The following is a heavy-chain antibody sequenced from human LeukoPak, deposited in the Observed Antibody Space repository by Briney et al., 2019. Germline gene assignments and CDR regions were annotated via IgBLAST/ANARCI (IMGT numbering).Heavy chain of an antibody. CDR3: ARGQVWCSSTSCYEGGDY. V-gene: IGHV4-34*01. CDR2: INHSGST. CDR1: GGSFSGYY. Sequence: PSETLSLTCAVYGGSFSGYYWSWIRQPPGKGLEWIGEINHSGSTNYNPSLKSRVTISVDTSKNQFSLTLSSVTAADTAVYYCARGQVWCSSTSCYEGGDYWGQGTLVTVSS. D-gene: IGHD2-2*01. J-gene: IGHJ4*02.